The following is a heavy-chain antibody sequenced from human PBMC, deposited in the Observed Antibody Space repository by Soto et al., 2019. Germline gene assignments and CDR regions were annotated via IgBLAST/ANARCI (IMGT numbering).Heavy chain of an antibody. J-gene: IGHJ6*02. CDR2: INPSGTTT. CDR1: GYTFTSYY. Sequence: QVQLVQSGAEVKKPGASVKVSCKESGYTFTSYYMHWVRQAPGQGLEWMGIINPSGTTTDYAKKFKGRVTMTRDTSTSTYYMELSSLRAEDTALYYCARPRIASQSYYGMDVWGQGTTVTVSS. CDR3: ARPRIASQSYYGMDV. D-gene: IGHD2-2*01. V-gene: IGHV1-46*01.